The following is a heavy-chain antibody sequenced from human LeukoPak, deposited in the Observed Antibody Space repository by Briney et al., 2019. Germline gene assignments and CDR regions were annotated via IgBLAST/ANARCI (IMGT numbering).Heavy chain of an antibody. Sequence: GRSLRLPCTASGFTFGDYAMSWVRQAPGKGLEWVGFIRSKAYGGTTEYAASVKGRFTISRDDSKSIAYLQMNSLKTEDTAVYYCTRDRGEWLGPKPMNDYWGQGTLVTVSS. D-gene: IGHD6-19*01. J-gene: IGHJ4*02. CDR3: TRDRGEWLGPKPMNDY. CDR2: IRSKAYGGTT. CDR1: GFTFGDYA. V-gene: IGHV3-49*04.